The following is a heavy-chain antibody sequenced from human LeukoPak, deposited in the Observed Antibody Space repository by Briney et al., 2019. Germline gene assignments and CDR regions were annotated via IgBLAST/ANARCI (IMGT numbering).Heavy chain of an antibody. CDR3: ASDYYDSSGYYGRLRD. CDR1: GGSLSGYY. J-gene: IGHJ4*02. D-gene: IGHD3-22*01. Sequence: PSETLSLTCGVSGGSLSGYYWSWIRQPPGKGLEWIGEITRYGNTNYNPSLKSRVTISGDTSKNQFSLKLSSVTAADTAVYYCASDYYDSSGYYGRLRDWGQGTLVTVSS. V-gene: IGHV4-34*01. CDR2: ITRYGNT.